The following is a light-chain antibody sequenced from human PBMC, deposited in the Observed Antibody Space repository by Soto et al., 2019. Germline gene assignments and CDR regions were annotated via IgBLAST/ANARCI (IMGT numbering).Light chain of an antibody. J-gene: IGKJ1*01. CDR2: DAS. V-gene: IGKV3-11*01. CDR3: QQSGDSQWT. Sequence: EIVLTQSPGTLSLSPGERATLSCRASRNVSSYLAWYQQKPGQVPRLLIYDASNRATGIPDRFSGSGSGMDFTLTISSLEPEDFAVYYCQQSGDSQWTFGQGTKVDIK. CDR1: RNVSSY.